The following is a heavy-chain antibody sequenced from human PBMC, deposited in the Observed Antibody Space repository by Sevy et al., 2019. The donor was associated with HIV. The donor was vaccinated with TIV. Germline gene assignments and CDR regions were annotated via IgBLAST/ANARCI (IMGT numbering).Heavy chain of an antibody. V-gene: IGHV3-48*01. J-gene: IGHJ6*02. CDR1: GFTFSSYS. D-gene: IGHD3-3*01. CDR3: ARDSLRGYDFWSGYPGGMDV. Sequence: GGSLRLSCAASGFTFSSYSMNWVRQAPGKGLEWVSYISSSSSTIYYADSVKGRFTISRDNAKNSLYLQMNSLRAEDTAVYYCARDSLRGYDFWSGYPGGMDVWGQGTTVTVSS. CDR2: ISSSSSTI.